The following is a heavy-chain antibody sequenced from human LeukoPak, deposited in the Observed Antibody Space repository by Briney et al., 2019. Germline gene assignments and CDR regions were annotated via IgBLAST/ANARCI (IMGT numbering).Heavy chain of an antibody. CDR2: IYYSGST. CDR3: ARRSGYCSGGSCYSWFDP. D-gene: IGHD2-15*01. V-gene: IGHV4-30-4*01. CDR1: GGSISSGDYY. J-gene: IGHJ5*02. Sequence: SETLSLTCTVSGGSISSGDYYWSWIRQPPGKGLEWIGCIYYSGSTYYNPSLKSRVIISVDTSKNQFSLQLSSETAADTAVYYCARRSGYCSGGSCYSWFDPWGQGTLVTVSS.